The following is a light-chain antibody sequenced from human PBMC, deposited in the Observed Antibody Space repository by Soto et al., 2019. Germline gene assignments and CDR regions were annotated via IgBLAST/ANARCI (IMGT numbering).Light chain of an antibody. Sequence: DIQMTQSPSTLSASVGDRVTITCRASQSISNWLAWYQQKPGKAPKLLIYDASSLESGVPSRFSGSGSGTDFTLTISSLQPDDFGTYYCQQYNNYSPTFGQGTQVEIK. CDR1: QSISNW. CDR2: DAS. J-gene: IGKJ1*01. CDR3: QQYNNYSPT. V-gene: IGKV1-5*01.